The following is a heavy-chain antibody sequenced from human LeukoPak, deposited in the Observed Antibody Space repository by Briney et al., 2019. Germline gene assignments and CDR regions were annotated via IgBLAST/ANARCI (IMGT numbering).Heavy chain of an antibody. D-gene: IGHD4-11*01. CDR1: GGSISTNTHY. V-gene: IGHV4-39*07. J-gene: IGHJ5*02. CDR3: AREEVATVTTAMFDP. CDR2: IYYTGRT. Sequence: SETLSLTCSVSGGSISTNTHYWGWIRQPPGKGLEWIGTIYYTGRTYYNTSLKSRVTISVDTSKNQFSLRLNSVTAADTAVYYCAREEVATVTTAMFDPWGQGILVTVSS.